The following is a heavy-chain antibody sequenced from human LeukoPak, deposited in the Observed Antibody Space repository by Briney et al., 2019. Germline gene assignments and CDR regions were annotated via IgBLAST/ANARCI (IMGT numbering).Heavy chain of an antibody. D-gene: IGHD3-10*01. CDR2: INWNGGST. V-gene: IGHV3-20*04. Sequence: GGSLRLSCAASGFTFDDYGMSWVRQAPGKGLEWVSGINWNGGSTGYADSVKGRFTISRDNAKNSLYLQMNSLRAEDTAVYYCAKALYYYDSYYFDYWGQGTLVTVSS. CDR1: GFTFDDYG. J-gene: IGHJ4*02. CDR3: AKALYYYDSYYFDY.